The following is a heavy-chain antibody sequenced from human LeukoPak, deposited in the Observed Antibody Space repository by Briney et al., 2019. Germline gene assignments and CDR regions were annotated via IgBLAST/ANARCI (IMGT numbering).Heavy chain of an antibody. D-gene: IGHD3-3*01. CDR1: GFTVSSNY. CDR2: IYIGGST. V-gene: IGHV3-53*01. Sequence: GGSLRLSCAASGFTVSSNYMSWVRQAPGKGLEWVSVIYIGGSTYYADSVKGRFTISRDNSKNTLYLQMNSLRAEDTAVYYCARGGGYYDLRYFDYWGQGTLVTVSS. J-gene: IGHJ4*02. CDR3: ARGGGYYDLRYFDY.